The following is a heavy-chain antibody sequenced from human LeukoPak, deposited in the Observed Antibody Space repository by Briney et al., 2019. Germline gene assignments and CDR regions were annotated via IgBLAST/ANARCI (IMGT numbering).Heavy chain of an antibody. CDR1: GFTFSNYA. CDR3: AKPAISSRGWYYDY. Sequence: GGSLRLSCAASGFTFSNYAMSWVRQAPGKGLEWVSAINDSGGSTYYADSVKGRFTISRDNSKNTLYLQMNSLRTEDTAVYYCAKPAISSRGWYYDYWGQGTLVTVSS. D-gene: IGHD6-19*01. CDR2: INDSGGST. J-gene: IGHJ4*02. V-gene: IGHV3-23*01.